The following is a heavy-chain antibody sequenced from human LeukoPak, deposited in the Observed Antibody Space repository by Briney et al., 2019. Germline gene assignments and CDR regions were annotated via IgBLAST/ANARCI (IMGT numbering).Heavy chain of an antibody. CDR1: GGSISSSIYY. CDR2: FDYSGST. D-gene: IGHD3-22*01. V-gene: IGHV4-39*02. Sequence: MPSETLSLTCTVSGGSISSSIYYWGWIRQPPGKGLEWIGTFDYSGSTYYNPSLKSRVSISADTAKNHFSLKLTSVTAADTAVYFCVRRNSRGYYGSEYFDYWGQGSLVAVSS. CDR3: VRRNSRGYYGSEYFDY. J-gene: IGHJ4*02.